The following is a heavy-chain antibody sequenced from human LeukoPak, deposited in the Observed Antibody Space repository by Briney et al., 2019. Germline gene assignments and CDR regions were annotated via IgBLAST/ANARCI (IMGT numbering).Heavy chain of an antibody. CDR3: ARESGGLAAHRPPLLS. D-gene: IGHD1-26*01. CDR2: ISAYNGNT. V-gene: IGHV1-18*01. CDR1: GYTFTSYG. Sequence: GASVKVSCKASGYTFTSYGISWVRQAPGQGLEWMGWISAYNGNTNYAQKLQGRVTMTTDTSTSTAYMELRSPRSDDTAVYYCARESGGLAAHRPPLLSWGQGTLVTVSS. J-gene: IGHJ4*02.